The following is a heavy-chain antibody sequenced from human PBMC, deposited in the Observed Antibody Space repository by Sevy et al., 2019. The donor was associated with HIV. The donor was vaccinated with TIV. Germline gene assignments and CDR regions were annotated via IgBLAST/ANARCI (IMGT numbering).Heavy chain of an antibody. D-gene: IGHD6-19*01. J-gene: IGHJ4*02. V-gene: IGHV4-34*01. CDR2: INHSGST. Sequence: SETLSLTCGVYGGSFSGYYWSWIRQPPGKGLEWIGEINHSGSTNYNPSLKSRVTISVDTSKNQFSLKLSSVTAADTAVYYCARGGAVAPREDYFDYWGQGTLVTVSS. CDR1: GGSFSGYY. CDR3: ARGGAVAPREDYFDY.